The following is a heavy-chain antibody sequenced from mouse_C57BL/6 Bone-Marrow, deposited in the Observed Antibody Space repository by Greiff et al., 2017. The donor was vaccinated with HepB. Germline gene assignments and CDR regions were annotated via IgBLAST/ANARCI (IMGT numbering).Heavy chain of an antibody. CDR3: TGGKAY. Sequence: EVKLMESGGGLVQPGGSMKLSCVASGFTFSNYWMNWVRQSPEKGLEWVAQIRLKSDNYETHYAESVKGRFTISRDESKRSVYLQMNNLRAEDTGIYYCTGGKAYWGQGTTLTVSS. CDR1: GFTFSNYW. CDR2: IRLKSDNYET. V-gene: IGHV6-3*01. J-gene: IGHJ2*01.